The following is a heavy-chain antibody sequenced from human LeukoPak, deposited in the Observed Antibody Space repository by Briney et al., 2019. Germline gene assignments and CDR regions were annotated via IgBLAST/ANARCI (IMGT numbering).Heavy chain of an antibody. CDR3: ARDLRGERGYSYGYFDY. J-gene: IGHJ4*02. D-gene: IGHD5-18*01. V-gene: IGHV3-30*04. CDR1: GFTFSSYA. CDR2: ISYDGSNK. Sequence: GRSLRLSCAASGFTFSSYAMHWVRQAPGKGLERVAVISYDGSNKYYADSVKGRFTISRDNSKNTLYLQMNSLRAEDTAVYYCARDLRGERGYSYGYFDYWGQGTLVTVSS.